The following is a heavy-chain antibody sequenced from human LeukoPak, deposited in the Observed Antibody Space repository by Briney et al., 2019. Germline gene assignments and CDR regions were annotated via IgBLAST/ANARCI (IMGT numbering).Heavy chain of an antibody. D-gene: IGHD1-26*01. V-gene: IGHV4-39*01. CDR3: ARGIRIVGANVYYYYGMDV. J-gene: IGHJ6*02. CDR1: GGSISSSSYY. CDR2: IYYSGST. Sequence: PSETLSLTCTVSGGSISSSSYYWGWIRQPPGKGLEWIGSIYYSGSTYYNPSLKSRVTISVDTSKNQFSLKLSSVTAADTAVYYCARGIRIVGANVYYYYGMDVWGQGTTVTVSS.